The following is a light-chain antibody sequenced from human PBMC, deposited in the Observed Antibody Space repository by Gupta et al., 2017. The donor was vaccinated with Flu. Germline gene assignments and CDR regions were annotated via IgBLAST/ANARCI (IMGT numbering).Light chain of an antibody. CDR3: LHHNVYPWT. CDR1: QKLKTD. V-gene: IGKV1-17*01. J-gene: IGKJ1*01. CDR2: VAS. Sequence: PSPLSPSVVDRVTITCRASQKLKTDLGWYQQRPGKAPKRLIYVASTLSTGVPSRFSGSGSGTESTLAISSLQPQAFATYSCLHHNVYPWTFGQGTKVEIK.